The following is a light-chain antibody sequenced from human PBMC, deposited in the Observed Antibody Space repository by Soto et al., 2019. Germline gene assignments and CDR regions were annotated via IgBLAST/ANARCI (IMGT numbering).Light chain of an antibody. CDR2: EVS. Sequence: QSALTQPASVSGSPGQSITISCTGTSSDVGGYNYVSWFQQHPGKAPKLMIYEVSNRHSGVSNRFSGSKSGNTASLTISGLQAEDEADYYCSSYTSGGYVFGTGTKLTVL. V-gene: IGLV2-14*01. CDR1: SSDVGGYNY. J-gene: IGLJ1*01. CDR3: SSYTSGGYV.